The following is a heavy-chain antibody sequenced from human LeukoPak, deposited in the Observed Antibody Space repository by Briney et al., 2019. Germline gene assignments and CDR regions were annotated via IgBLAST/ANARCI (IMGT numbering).Heavy chain of an antibody. J-gene: IGHJ6*03. CDR2: IIPIFGTA. Sequence: SVKVSCKASGGTFSSYAISWVRQAPGQGLEWMGGIIPIFGTANYAQKFQGRVTITPDESTSTAYMELSSLRSEDTAVYYCARGQVSSSAYYYYYYMDVWGKGTTVTVSS. CDR1: GGTFSSYA. V-gene: IGHV1-69*13. D-gene: IGHD2-2*01. CDR3: ARGQVSSSAYYYYYYMDV.